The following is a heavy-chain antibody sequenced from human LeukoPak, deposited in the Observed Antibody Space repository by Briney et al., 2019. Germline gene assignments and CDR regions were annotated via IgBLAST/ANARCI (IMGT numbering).Heavy chain of an antibody. CDR2: ITGSGSNS. D-gene: IGHD3-22*01. CDR1: GFTFSSYP. J-gene: IGHJ4*02. CDR3: AKDRYYDSSGHYYVE. Sequence: PGGSLRLSCAASGFTFSSYPMSWVRQAPGKGLEWVSSITGSGSNSYYADSVKGRFTISRDNSKNTLYLQMNSLRAEDTAVYYCAKDRYYDSSGHYYVEWGQGTPVTVSP. V-gene: IGHV3-23*01.